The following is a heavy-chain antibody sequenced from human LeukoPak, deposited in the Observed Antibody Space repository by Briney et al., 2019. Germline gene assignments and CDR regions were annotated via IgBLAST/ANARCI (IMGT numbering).Heavy chain of an antibody. CDR1: GFTFSRSA. D-gene: IGHD3-10*01. J-gene: IGHJ4*02. Sequence: GRSLRLSCAASGFTFSRSAVHWVRQAPGKGLEWVAVIWYDGSNKYYADSVKGRFTISRDNSKNTLYLQMNSLRAEDTAVYYCARNERYYYGSGSCDYWGQGTLVTVSS. CDR3: ARNERYYYGSGSCDY. CDR2: IWYDGSNK. V-gene: IGHV3-33*08.